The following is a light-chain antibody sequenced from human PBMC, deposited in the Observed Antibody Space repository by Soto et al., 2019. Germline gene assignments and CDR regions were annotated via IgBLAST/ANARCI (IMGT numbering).Light chain of an antibody. J-gene: IGLJ1*01. Sequence: QSVLTQPPSVSGSPGQSVTISCTGTSSDVGSYNRVAWYQQSPGTAPKLIIYEVSNRPSGAADRFSGSKSGNTASLTISGLQAEDEAVYYCSSYTSSSTLVLGTGTKVTVL. CDR2: EVS. CDR3: SSYTSSSTLV. CDR1: SSDVGSYNR. V-gene: IGLV2-18*02.